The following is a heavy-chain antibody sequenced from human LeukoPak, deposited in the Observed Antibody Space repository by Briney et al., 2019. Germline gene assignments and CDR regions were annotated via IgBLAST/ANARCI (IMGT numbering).Heavy chain of an antibody. CDR2: ITSSSSTI. CDR1: GFTFTSYT. V-gene: IGHV3-48*01. Sequence: PGGSLRLSCAASGFTFTSYTMNWVRRAPGKGLEWVSYITSSSSTISYSDSVKGRFTMSRDNAENSLYLQMNSLRAEDTAVYYCARNFDSWGQGTLVTVSS. J-gene: IGHJ4*02. CDR3: ARNFDS. D-gene: IGHD2/OR15-2a*01.